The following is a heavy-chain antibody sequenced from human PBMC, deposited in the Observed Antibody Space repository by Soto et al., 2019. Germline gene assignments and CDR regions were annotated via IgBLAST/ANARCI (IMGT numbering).Heavy chain of an antibody. CDR3: AKDLPDPGYY. V-gene: IGHV3-23*01. J-gene: IGHJ4*02. CDR2: ISSRGGST. CDR1: GFTFSSYA. Sequence: EVQLLESGGGLVQPGGSLRLSCAASGFTFSSYAMSWVRQAPGKGLEWVSVISSRGGSTYYADSVKGRFTISRDNSKNTLYLQMNSMRAEDTAVYYCAKDLPDPGYYWGQGTLVTVSS.